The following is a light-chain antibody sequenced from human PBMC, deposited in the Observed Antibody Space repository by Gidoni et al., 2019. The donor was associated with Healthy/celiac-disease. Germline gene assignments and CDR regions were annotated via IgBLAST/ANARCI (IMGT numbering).Light chain of an antibody. Sequence: IVFTQSPATLSLSPGERATLSCRASQGVSSYLAWYQQKPGQAPRLLIYDASNRATGIPARFSGSGPGTDFTLTIRSLEPEAFAVYYCQQRSNWPITFGQGTRLEIK. V-gene: IGKV3D-11*01. J-gene: IGKJ5*01. CDR1: QGVSSY. CDR2: DAS. CDR3: QQRSNWPIT.